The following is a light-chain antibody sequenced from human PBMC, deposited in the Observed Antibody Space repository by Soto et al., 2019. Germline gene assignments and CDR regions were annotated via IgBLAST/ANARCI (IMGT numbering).Light chain of an antibody. CDR2: SAS. CDR1: QSVRNNY. CDR3: QQYTGSPLT. Sequence: EIVLTQSPGTLSLSPGERATLSCSASQSVRNNYLAWYQQKPGQAPRLLIYSASRRATGIPDRFTGSVSGTDFTLTISRLEPEDLAVYYCQQYTGSPLTFGGGTKVEI. J-gene: IGKJ4*01. V-gene: IGKV3-20*01.